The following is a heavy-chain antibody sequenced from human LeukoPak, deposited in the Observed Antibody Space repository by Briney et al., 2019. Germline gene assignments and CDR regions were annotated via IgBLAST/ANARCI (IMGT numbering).Heavy chain of an antibody. CDR2: MNPNSGNT. CDR1: GYTFTSYD. Sequence: ASVTVSFKASGYTFTSYDINWVRQATGQGLEWMGWMNPNSGNTGYAQKFQGRVTMTRNTSISTAYMELSSLRSEDTAVYYCARGHWTGYSGSYYQQDYWGQGTLVTVSS. D-gene: IGHD1-26*01. CDR3: ARGHWTGYSGSYYQQDY. V-gene: IGHV1-8*01. J-gene: IGHJ4*02.